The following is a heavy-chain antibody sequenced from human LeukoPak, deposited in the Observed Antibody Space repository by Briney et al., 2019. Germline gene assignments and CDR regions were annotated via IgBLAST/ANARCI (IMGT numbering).Heavy chain of an antibody. CDR1: GYTLTELS. V-gene: IGHV1-24*01. CDR3: ATLGGYSGWYPTRHWFDP. CDR2: FDPEDGET. J-gene: IGHJ5*02. Sequence: ASVKVSCKVSGYTLTELSMHWVRQAPGKGLEWMGGFDPEDGETIYAQKFQGRVTMTEDTSTVTAYMELSSLRSEDTAVYYCATLGGYSGWYPTRHWFDPWGQGTLVTVSS. D-gene: IGHD6-19*01.